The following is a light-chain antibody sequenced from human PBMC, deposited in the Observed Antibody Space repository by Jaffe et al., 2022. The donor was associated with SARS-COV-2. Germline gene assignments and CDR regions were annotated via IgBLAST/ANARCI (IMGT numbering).Light chain of an antibody. CDR3: LQYNTWPRT. Sequence: EIVMTQSPATLSVSPGERATLFCRASQSLSTNLAWFQQIPGLAPRLLIYAAATRAPGIPARFSGSGSGTEFTLTISSLQTEDFAVYYCLQYNTWPRTFGQGTKVEI. V-gene: IGKV3-15*01. J-gene: IGKJ1*01. CDR1: QSLSTN. CDR2: AAA.